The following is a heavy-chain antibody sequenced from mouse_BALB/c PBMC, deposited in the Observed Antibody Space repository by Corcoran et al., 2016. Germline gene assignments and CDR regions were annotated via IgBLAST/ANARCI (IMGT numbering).Heavy chain of an antibody. CDR2: IYTYTGEP. CDR1: GHTFTYYV. V-gene: IGHV9-1*02. D-gene: IGHD3-1*01. CDR3: ARGSSGYDY. J-gene: IGHJ2*01. Sequence: QIQLVQSRPELKKPRETVKISCKASGHTFTYYVMNWVKQAPGKGLKWMGWIYTYTGEPTYADAFKVRFAFSLDTSASTAYLQSNNLKNEDMATYFWARGSSGYDYGGEGTTLTVSS.